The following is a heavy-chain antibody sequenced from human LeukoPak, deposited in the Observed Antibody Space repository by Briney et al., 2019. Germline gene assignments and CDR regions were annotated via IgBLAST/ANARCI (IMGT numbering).Heavy chain of an antibody. CDR3: VDLPDGQQLSSSGY. CDR1: GGTFSSYA. V-gene: IGHV1-69*04. Sequence: SVKVSCKASGGTFSSYAISWVRQAPGQGLEWVGRIIPILGIANYAQKFQGRVTITADKSTSTAYMELSSLRSEDTAVYYCVDLPDGQQLSSSGYWGQGTLVTVSS. J-gene: IGHJ4*02. CDR2: IIPILGIA. D-gene: IGHD6-13*01.